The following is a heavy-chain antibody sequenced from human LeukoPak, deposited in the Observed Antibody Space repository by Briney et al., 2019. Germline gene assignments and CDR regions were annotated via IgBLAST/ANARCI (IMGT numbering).Heavy chain of an antibody. Sequence: GRSLRLSCAASGFTFSAYGMHWVRQAPGKRPEWVAVIWYDGRNKDYGDSVKGRFTISRDNSNNTVYLQMNSLRAEDTAVYYCARESLAYCDGDCYSAPDFWGQGTLVTVSS. V-gene: IGHV3-33*01. CDR1: GFTFSAYG. D-gene: IGHD2-21*02. CDR2: IWYDGRNK. CDR3: ARESLAYCDGDCYSAPDF. J-gene: IGHJ4*02.